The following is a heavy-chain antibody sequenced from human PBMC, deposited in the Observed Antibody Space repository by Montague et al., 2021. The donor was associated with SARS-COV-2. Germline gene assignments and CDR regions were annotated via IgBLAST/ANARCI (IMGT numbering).Heavy chain of an antibody. CDR3: ARGYDYVWGSYRYLHWFDP. CDR1: GGSFSGYY. V-gene: IGHV4-34*01. D-gene: IGHD3-16*02. Sequence: SETLSLTCAVYGGSFSGYYWSWIRQPPGKGLEWIGEINHSGSTNYNPSLKGRVTISVDTSKNQFSLKLSSVTAADTAVYYCARGYDYVWGSYRYLHWFDPWGQETLVTVSS. J-gene: IGHJ5*02. CDR2: INHSGST.